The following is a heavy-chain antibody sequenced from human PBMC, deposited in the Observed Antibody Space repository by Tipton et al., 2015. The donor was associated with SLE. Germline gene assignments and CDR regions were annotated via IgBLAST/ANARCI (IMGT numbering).Heavy chain of an antibody. CDR2: IYYSGTT. V-gene: IGHV4-59*01. J-gene: IGHJ5*02. CDR3: ARDLYPYSANTWFDP. Sequence: TLSLTCTVSGGSISNYYWSWIRQPPGKGLEWIGYIYYSGTTIYNPSLKSRVTISVDTSKNQFSLKLNSVTAADTAVYYCARDLYPYSANTWFDPWCQGTPVTVSS. CDR1: GGSISNYY. D-gene: IGHD4-11*01.